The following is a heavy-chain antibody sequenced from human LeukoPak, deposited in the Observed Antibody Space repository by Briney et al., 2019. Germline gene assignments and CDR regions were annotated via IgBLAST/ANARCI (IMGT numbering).Heavy chain of an antibody. CDR2: ISSDGGST. V-gene: IGHV3-64*01. CDR3: ARGRQGAKTRYFDL. J-gene: IGHJ2*01. CDR1: GIIFSNYA. D-gene: IGHD1-26*01. Sequence: GGSLRLSCAASGIIFSNYAVHWVRQGPGKGLECISTISSDGGSTYYANSVKGRFTISRDNSKNTLYLQMGSLRAEDMAVYYCARGRQGAKTRYFDLWGRGTRVTVSS.